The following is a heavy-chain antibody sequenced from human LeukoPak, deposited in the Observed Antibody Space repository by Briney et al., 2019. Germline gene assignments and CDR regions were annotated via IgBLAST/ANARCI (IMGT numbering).Heavy chain of an antibody. CDR1: GFMFSRYA. CDR3: ARGTAAAANRNWFDS. J-gene: IGHJ5*01. Sequence: TGGSLRLSCAASGFMFSRYAMIWVRQTPGKGLEWASAIPETGAGTYYADSVKGRFTMSRDNSRNTVYLQMDSLRAEDTAVYFCARGTAAAANRNWFDSWGQGTLVTVSS. CDR2: IPETGAGT. D-gene: IGHD6-13*01. V-gene: IGHV3-23*01.